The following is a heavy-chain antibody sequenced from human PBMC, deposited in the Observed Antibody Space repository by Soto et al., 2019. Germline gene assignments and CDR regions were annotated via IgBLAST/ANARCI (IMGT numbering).Heavy chain of an antibody. J-gene: IGHJ4*02. CDR2: IWYDVSNK. Sequence: VVSLRLSCAASEFTFSRYGSRWIRQAQGKGLEWVAVIWYDVSNKYYTDSAKVRVTISRDNAKNSLYLQMNRPRAEDTAVYYCARHRRDSSRYWYYFGYWGQGTLVTVSS. CDR3: ARHRRDSSRYWYYFGY. V-gene: IGHV3-33*01. CDR1: EFTFSRYG. D-gene: IGHD3-22*01.